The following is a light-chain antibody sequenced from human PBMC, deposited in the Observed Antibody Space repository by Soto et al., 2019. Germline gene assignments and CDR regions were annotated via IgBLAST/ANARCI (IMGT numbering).Light chain of an antibody. CDR3: QQRSNWPYT. CDR1: QSVSSY. Sequence: MVWTQSPATLSLSPGERATLSCRASQSVSSYLAWYQQKPGQAPRLLIYDASNRATGIPARFSGSGSGTDFTLTVSSLEPEDFAVYYCQQRSNWPYTFGQGTKLEIK. CDR2: DAS. J-gene: IGKJ2*01. V-gene: IGKV3-11*01.